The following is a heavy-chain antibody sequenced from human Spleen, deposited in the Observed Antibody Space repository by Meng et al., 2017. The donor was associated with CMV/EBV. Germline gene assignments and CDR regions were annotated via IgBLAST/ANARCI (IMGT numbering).Heavy chain of an antibody. CDR1: GGSFSGYY. V-gene: IGHV4-34*01. D-gene: IGHD3-22*01. CDR2: INHSGST. J-gene: IGHJ4*02. CDR3: AKDDDSSGYYYF. Sequence: SETLSLTCAVYGGSFSGYYWSWIRQPPGKGLEWIGEINHSGSTNYNPSLKSRVTISVDTSKNQFSLKLSSVTAADTAVYYCAKDDDSSGYYYFWGQGTPVTVPQ.